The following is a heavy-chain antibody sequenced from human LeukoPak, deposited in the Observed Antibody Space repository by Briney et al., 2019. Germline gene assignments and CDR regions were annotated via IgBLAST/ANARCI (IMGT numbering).Heavy chain of an antibody. J-gene: IGHJ4*02. Sequence: RGESLKISCEVSGFSFSKYWIGWVRQMPGKGLEGMGIIYPGDSDTRYSPSFQGQVPISADKSISTAYLQWSSLKASDTAMYYCARHSDYGDFIDYWGQGTLVTVSS. CDR2: IYPGDSDT. V-gene: IGHV5-51*01. D-gene: IGHD4-17*01. CDR1: GFSFSKYW. CDR3: ARHSDYGDFIDY.